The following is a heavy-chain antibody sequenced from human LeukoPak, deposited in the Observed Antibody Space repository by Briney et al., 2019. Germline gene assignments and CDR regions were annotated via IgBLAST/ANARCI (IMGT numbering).Heavy chain of an antibody. CDR3: AKGGCSSITCYTNC. Sequence: GGSLRLSCAASGFTFAVYGMHWVRQAPGKGPEWVSSISWDSANIAYADSVKGRFTISRDNARNSLYLQMNSLRAEDMALYYCAKGGCSSITCYTNCWGQGTLVTVSS. D-gene: IGHD2-2*02. CDR1: GFTFAVYG. J-gene: IGHJ4*02. CDR2: ISWDSANI. V-gene: IGHV3-9*03.